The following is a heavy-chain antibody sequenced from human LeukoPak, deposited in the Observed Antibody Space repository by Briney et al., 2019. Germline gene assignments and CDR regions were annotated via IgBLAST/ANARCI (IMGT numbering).Heavy chain of an antibody. J-gene: IGHJ4*02. CDR2: IWSDASNT. D-gene: IGHD3-9*01. CDR3: TRTYNIRYFDT. CDR1: GFIFSSYG. V-gene: IGHV3-33*01. Sequence: GGSLRLSCAASGFIFSSYGMHWVRQAPGKGLEWVAVIWSDASNTYYVAFVKGRFTISRDNSKNTLFLQMNSLRAEDTAVYYCTRTYNIRYFDTWGQGTLVTVSS.